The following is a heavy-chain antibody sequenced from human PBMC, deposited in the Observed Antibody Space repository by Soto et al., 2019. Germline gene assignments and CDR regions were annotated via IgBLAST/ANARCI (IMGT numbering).Heavy chain of an antibody. V-gene: IGHV1-69*13. CDR1: GGTLSSYA. Sequence: SVKVSCKASGGTLSSYAISWVRQAPGQGLEWMGGILPIFGTAKYAQKFQGRVTITADESTSTAYMELSSLRSEDTAVYYCARNLVRGGSYSMGLNYFDYWGQGTLVTVSS. D-gene: IGHD1-26*01. J-gene: IGHJ4*02. CDR3: ARNLVRGGSYSMGLNYFDY. CDR2: ILPIFGTA.